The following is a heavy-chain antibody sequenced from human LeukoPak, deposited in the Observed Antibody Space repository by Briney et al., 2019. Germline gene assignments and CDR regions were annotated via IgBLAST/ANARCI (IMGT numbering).Heavy chain of an antibody. CDR3: ARGRSNYGP. J-gene: IGHJ5*02. CDR2: INPSGST. D-gene: IGHD3-10*01. CDR1: GGSFGGYS. Sequence: SETLSLTCAFYGGSFGGYSWSWIRQPPGKGLEWIGVINPSGSTNYNPSLKSRVTISVDTSRNQFSLNLTSVTAADTAVYYCARGRSNYGPWGQGTLVTVSS. V-gene: IGHV4-34*01.